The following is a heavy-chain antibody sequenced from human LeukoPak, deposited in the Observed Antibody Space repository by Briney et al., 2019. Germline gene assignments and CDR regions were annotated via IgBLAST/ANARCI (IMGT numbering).Heavy chain of an antibody. CDR3: ARSYGSGSSAGY. CDR2: IYYSGST. CDR1: GGSISSSSYY. D-gene: IGHD3-10*01. J-gene: IGHJ4*02. Sequence: SETLSLTCTVSGGSISSSSYYWGWIRQPPGKGLEWVGSIYYSGSTYYNPSLKSRVTISVDTSKNQFSLKLSSVTAADTAVYYCARSYGSGSSAGYWGQGTLVTVSS. V-gene: IGHV4-39*01.